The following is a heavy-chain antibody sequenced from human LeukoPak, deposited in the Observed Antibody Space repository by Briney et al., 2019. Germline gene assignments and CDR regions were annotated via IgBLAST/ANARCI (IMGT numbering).Heavy chain of an antibody. CDR1: GYTFTSYG. CDR2: ISAYNGNT. Sequence: ASVKVSCKASGYTFTSYGISWVRQAPGQGLEWMGWISAYNGNTNYAQKLQGRVTMTTDTSTSTGYMELRSLRSDDTAVYYCARDVGVTFGGVIVVWGQGTLVTVSS. J-gene: IGHJ4*02. V-gene: IGHV1-18*01. D-gene: IGHD3-16*02. CDR3: ARDVGVTFGGVIVV.